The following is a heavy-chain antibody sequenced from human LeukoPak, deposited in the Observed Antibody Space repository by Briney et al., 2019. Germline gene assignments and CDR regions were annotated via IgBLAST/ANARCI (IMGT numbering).Heavy chain of an antibody. D-gene: IGHD4-23*01. Sequence: SETLSLTCAVYGGSFSGYYWSWIRQPPGEGLEWIGEIDHSGSTNYNPSLKSRVTISVDTSKNQFSLKLSSVTAADSAVYYCAALPAGGNSPDYWGQGTLVTVSS. CDR2: IDHSGST. V-gene: IGHV4-34*01. J-gene: IGHJ4*02. CDR3: AALPAGGNSPDY. CDR1: GGSFSGYY.